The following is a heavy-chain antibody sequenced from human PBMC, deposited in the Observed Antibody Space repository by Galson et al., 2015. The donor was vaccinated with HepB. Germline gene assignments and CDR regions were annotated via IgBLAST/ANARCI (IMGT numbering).Heavy chain of an antibody. CDR3: ARRRWLQPFDS. D-gene: IGHD5-24*01. CDR1: GGSLSGYY. Sequence: SETLSLTCGVSGGSLSGYYWSWIRQSPGKGLEWIREINHSGFTDYTPSLKSRVTISVDTSKNQFSLNLTSVTAEDMAVYYCARRRWLQPFDSWGQGARITVSS. CDR2: INHSGFT. V-gene: IGHV4-34*01. J-gene: IGHJ4*02.